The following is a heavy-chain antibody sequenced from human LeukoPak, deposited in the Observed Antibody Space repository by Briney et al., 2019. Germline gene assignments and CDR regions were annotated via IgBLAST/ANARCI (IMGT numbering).Heavy chain of an antibody. CDR1: DGSFSGYY. Sequence: SETLSLTCAVYDGSFSGYYCSWIRQPPGKGLEWIGEINHSGSANYNPSLKSRVTILLDMSKNQFSLNLSSVTAADTAVYYCARSLAAAGIVYWGQGTLVTVSS. V-gene: IGHV4-34*01. CDR3: ARSLAAAGIVY. D-gene: IGHD6-13*01. CDR2: INHSGSA. J-gene: IGHJ4*02.